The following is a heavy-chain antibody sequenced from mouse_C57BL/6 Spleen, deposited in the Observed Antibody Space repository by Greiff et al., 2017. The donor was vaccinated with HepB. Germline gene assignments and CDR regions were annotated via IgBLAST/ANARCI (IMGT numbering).Heavy chain of an antibody. V-gene: IGHV1-26*01. D-gene: IGHD6-1*01. CDR3: ATLFPFAY. CDR1: GYTFTDYY. J-gene: IGHJ3*01. CDR2: INPNNGGT. Sequence: VQLKESGPELVKPGASVKISCKASGYTFTDYYMNWVKQSHGKSLEWIGDINPNNGGTSYNQKFKAKATLTVDKSSSTAYMELRSLTSEDSAVYYCATLFPFAYWGQGTLVTVSA.